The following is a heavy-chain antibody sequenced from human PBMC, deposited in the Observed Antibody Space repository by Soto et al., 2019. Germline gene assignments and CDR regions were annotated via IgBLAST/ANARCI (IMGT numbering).Heavy chain of an antibody. CDR2: IIPIFGTA. D-gene: IGHD2-15*01. V-gene: IGHV1-69*13. J-gene: IGHJ4*02. CDR1: GYTFTNFG. Sequence: GASVKVSCKASGYTFTNFGISWVRQAPGQGLEWMGWIIPIFGTANYAQKFQGRVTITADESTSTAYMELSSLRSEDTAVYYCARESRYCSGGSCYFLPGIDYWGQGTLVTVSS. CDR3: ARESRYCSGGSCYFLPGIDY.